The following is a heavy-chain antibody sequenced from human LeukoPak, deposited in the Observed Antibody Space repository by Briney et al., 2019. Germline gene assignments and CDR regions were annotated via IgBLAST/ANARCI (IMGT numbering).Heavy chain of an antibody. V-gene: IGHV3-21*01. Sequence: GGSLRLSCAASGFTFSSYSMNWVRQAPGKGLEWVSSISSCSSYIYYADSVKGRFTISRDNAKNSLYLQMNSLRAEDTAVYYCARAPRYYYGSGSSGDYWGQGTLVTVSS. CDR3: ARAPRYYYGSGSSGDY. D-gene: IGHD3-10*01. CDR1: GFTFSSYS. J-gene: IGHJ4*02. CDR2: ISSCSSYI.